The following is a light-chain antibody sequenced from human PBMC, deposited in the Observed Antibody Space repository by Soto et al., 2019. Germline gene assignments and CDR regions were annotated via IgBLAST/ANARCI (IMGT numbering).Light chain of an antibody. CDR2: LGS. V-gene: IGKV2-28*01. Sequence: VMTQSPLSLPVTPGEPASISGRSSQSLLHSNGYTYLDWYLKKPGQSPQLLIYLGSNRASGVPDRFSGSGSGTDFTLKISRVEAEDVGVYYCMQGLQTPTFGGGTNLEIK. J-gene: IGKJ4*01. CDR3: MQGLQTPT. CDR1: QSLLHSNGYTY.